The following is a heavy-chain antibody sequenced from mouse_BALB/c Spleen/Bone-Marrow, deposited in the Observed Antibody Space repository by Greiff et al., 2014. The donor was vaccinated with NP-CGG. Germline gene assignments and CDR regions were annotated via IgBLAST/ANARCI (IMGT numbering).Heavy chain of an antibody. CDR3: ARERYGYDGWYFDV. J-gene: IGHJ1*01. V-gene: IGHV1S41*01. CDR1: GYTFTNYW. CDR2: IAPGSGST. Sequence: LVKPGGSVKLSCETSGYTFTNYWINWIKQRPGQGLEWLGRIAPGSGSTYYNEMFKVKAPLTVDTSSSTAYIQLSSLSSEDSAVYFCARERYGYDGWYFDVWGAGTTVTVSS. D-gene: IGHD2-2*01.